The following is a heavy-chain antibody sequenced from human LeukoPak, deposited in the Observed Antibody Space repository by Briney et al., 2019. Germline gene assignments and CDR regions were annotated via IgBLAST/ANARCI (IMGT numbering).Heavy chain of an antibody. J-gene: IGHJ6*02. CDR3: ARGIIRGADTPYYYGMDV. Sequence: SETLSLTCTVSGGSVSSGSYFWSWIRQPPGKGLEWIGYIYYSGSTNYNPSLKSRVTISVDTSKNQFTLKLSSVTAADTAVYWCARGIIRGADTPYYYGMDVWGRGSTVTVSS. V-gene: IGHV4-61*01. CDR1: GGSVSSGSYF. CDR2: IYYSGST. D-gene: IGHD3-10*01.